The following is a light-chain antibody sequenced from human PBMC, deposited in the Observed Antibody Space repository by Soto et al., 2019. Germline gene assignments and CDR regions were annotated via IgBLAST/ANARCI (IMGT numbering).Light chain of an antibody. CDR2: GAS. J-gene: IGKJ1*01. Sequence: EIVMTQSPATLSVSPGERATLSCRASQRVSSNLAWYQQKPGQAPRLLIYGASTRATGIPARFSGSGSGTAFTLTISRLQSEDFAVYCCQQYNTWPPRTFGQGTQVEIK. CDR1: QRVSSN. V-gene: IGKV3-15*01. CDR3: QQYNTWPPRT.